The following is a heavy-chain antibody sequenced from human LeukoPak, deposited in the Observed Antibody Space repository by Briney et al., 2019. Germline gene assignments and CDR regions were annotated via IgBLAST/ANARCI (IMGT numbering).Heavy chain of an antibody. V-gene: IGHV4-59*01. CDR3: ARVPIVPAAIAYYYYYMDV. CDR2: IYYSGST. CDR1: GGSISSYY. J-gene: IGHJ6*03. Sequence: SETLSLTCTVSGGSISSYYWSWIRQPPGKGLEWIGYIYYSGSTNYNPSLKSRVTISVDTSKNQFSLKLSSVTAADTAVYYCARVPIVPAAIAYYYYYMDVWGKGTTVTVSS. D-gene: IGHD2-2*01.